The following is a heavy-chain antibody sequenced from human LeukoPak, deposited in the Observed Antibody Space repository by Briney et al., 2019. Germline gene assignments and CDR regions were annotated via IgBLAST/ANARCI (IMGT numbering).Heavy chain of an antibody. Sequence: SETLSLTCNVSGGSISSYYWNWIRQPAGKGLEWIGHIYTTGSTNYNPSLKSRVTMSVDTSKNQFSLKLNSVTAADTAVYYCARGCMATSWFDPWGQGTLVTVSS. CDR3: ARGCMATSWFDP. CDR2: IYTTGST. CDR1: GGSISSYY. V-gene: IGHV4-4*07. D-gene: IGHD2-8*01. J-gene: IGHJ5*02.